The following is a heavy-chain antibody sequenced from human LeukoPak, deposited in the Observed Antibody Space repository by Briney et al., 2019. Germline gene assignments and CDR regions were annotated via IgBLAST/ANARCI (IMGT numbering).Heavy chain of an antibody. Sequence: ASVKVSCKASGYRFTSYYLHWVRQAPGQGLEWMGIINPSGGSTSYAQKFQGRVTMTRDTSTSTVYMELSSLRSEDTAVYYCARSTGNGGFDYWGQGTLVTVSS. D-gene: IGHD3-9*01. V-gene: IGHV1-46*01. J-gene: IGHJ4*02. CDR2: INPSGGST. CDR1: GYRFTSYY. CDR3: ARSTGNGGFDY.